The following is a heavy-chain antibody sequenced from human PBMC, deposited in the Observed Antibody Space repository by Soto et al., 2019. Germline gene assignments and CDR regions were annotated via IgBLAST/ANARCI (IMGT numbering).Heavy chain of an antibody. D-gene: IGHD2-15*01. CDR3: ARVAVAARPRWYNWFDP. V-gene: IGHV1-8*01. Sequence: AASVKVSCKTSGYTFTDYDINWVRQATGQGLEWIGWMNPNSGETGYAQKFQGRVTMTRSASLSTAYLELSSLRSEDTAVYYCARVAVAARPRWYNWFDPWGQGTLVTVSS. CDR2: MNPNSGET. J-gene: IGHJ5*02. CDR1: GYTFTDYD.